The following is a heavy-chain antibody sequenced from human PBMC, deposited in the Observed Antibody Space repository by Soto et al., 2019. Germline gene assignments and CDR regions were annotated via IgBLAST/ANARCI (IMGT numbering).Heavy chain of an antibody. V-gene: IGHV1-3*01. CDR2: INPENGNT. Sequence: QVQLVQSGAEVRKPGASVNISCWASGFTFGDNLINWVRQVPGQSLEWMAWINPENGNTKYSQTCHGRVTISRHTCAGIAYVEVTDLTVHDTSDYSCARDILSVGPRARDECDVWGQVTVVPVSS. CDR3: ARDILSVGPRARDECDV. CDR1: GFTFGDNL. J-gene: IGHJ3*01. D-gene: IGHD2-8*02.